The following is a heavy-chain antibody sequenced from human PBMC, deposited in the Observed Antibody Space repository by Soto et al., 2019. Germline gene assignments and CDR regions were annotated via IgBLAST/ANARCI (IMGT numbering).Heavy chain of an antibody. CDR2: MNPNSANT. Sequence: QVQLVQSGTEVKKPGASVRVSCKTSGYTFTSYDINWVRQATGQGLEWMGWMNPNSANTGYAQKFQGRVTMTSNTAISTAYMELSSLRSEDTAVYYSAREGVRGMDVWGQGTTVTVSS. CDR1: GYTFTSYD. CDR3: AREGVRGMDV. J-gene: IGHJ6*02. V-gene: IGHV1-8*01. D-gene: IGHD2-8*01.